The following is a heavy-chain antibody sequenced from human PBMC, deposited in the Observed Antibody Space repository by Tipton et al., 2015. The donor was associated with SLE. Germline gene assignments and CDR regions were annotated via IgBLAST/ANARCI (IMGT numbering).Heavy chain of an antibody. CDR1: GFIFGNYA. CDR3: AGDPHKYSSPWYYFEY. D-gene: IGHD6-19*01. CDR2: ISYDGIKK. J-gene: IGHJ4*02. V-gene: IGHV3-30*04. Sequence: RSLRLSCAASGFIFGNYAMYWVRQAPGKGLEWVAAISYDGIKKFYADSVKGRFIISRDDSKNTLYLQMSSLRPEDTALYYCAGDPHKYSSPWYYFEYWGQGTVVTVSS.